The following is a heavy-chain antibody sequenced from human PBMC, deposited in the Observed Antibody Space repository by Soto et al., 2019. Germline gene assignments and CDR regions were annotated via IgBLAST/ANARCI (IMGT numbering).Heavy chain of an antibody. V-gene: IGHV1-24*01. Sequence: ASVKVSCKVSGYTLTELSMHWVRQAPGKGLEWMGGFDPEDGETIYAQKFQGRVTMTEDTSTDTAYMELSSLRSEDTAVYYCATTLGITMVRGVTHLYGMDVRGQGTTVTVSS. J-gene: IGHJ6*02. CDR1: GYTLTELS. D-gene: IGHD3-10*01. CDR2: FDPEDGET. CDR3: ATTLGITMVRGVTHLYGMDV.